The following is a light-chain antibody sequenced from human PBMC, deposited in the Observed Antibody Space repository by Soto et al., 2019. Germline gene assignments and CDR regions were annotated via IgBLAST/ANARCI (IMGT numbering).Light chain of an antibody. CDR3: CSYAGGRTYV. J-gene: IGLJ1*01. V-gene: IGLV2-23*01. CDR1: SNDVGGYNL. Sequence: QSVLAHPASLSGSPGQSIIISCSGSSNDVGGYNLVSWYQHHPDKAPKVIIYEGTKRPSGLSTRFSGSKSGNTASLTISGLQAEDEADYYCCSYAGGRTYVFGSGTKVTVL. CDR2: EGT.